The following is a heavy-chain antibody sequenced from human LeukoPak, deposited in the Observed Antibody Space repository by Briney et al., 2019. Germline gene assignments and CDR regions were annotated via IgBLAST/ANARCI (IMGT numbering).Heavy chain of an antibody. V-gene: IGHV1-46*03. CDR2: INPSGGST. Sequence: ASVKVSCKASGYTLTSNCIHWVRQAPGQGLEWMGIINPSGGSTTYAQKFQGRVTMTRDTSTSTVYMELTCLRSEDTAVYYCAKGRSDFFAYYYYLDVWGKGTTVTVSS. CDR3: AKGRSDFFAYYYYLDV. J-gene: IGHJ6*03. D-gene: IGHD2-21*02. CDR1: GYTLTSNC.